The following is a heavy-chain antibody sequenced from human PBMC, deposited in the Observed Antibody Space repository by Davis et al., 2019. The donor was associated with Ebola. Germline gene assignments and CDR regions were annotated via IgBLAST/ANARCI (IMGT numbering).Heavy chain of an antibody. CDR3: AKDLGSSGWYFDY. CDR1: GFIFSSYV. D-gene: IGHD6-19*01. V-gene: IGHV3-23*01. Sequence: GGSLRLSCSASGFIFSSYVMSWVRQAPGKGLEWVSTLGTSADTYYADSVKGRFTISRDNSRDTLYLEMNSLRAEDTAVYYCAKDLGSSGWYFDYWGQGTLVTVSS. CDR2: LGTSADT. J-gene: IGHJ4*02.